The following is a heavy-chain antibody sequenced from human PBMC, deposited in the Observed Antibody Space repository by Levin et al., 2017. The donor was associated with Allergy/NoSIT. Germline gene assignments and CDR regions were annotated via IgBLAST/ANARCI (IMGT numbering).Heavy chain of an antibody. CDR1: GGTFSSYA. Sequence: SVKVSCKASGGTFSSYAISWVRQAPGQGLEWMGGIIPIFGTANYAQKFQGRVTITADESTSTAYMELSSLRSEDTAVYYCARGDYGDYVWYFDLWGRGTLVTVSS. CDR3: ARGDYGDYVWYFDL. V-gene: IGHV1-69*13. J-gene: IGHJ2*01. CDR2: IIPIFGTA. D-gene: IGHD4-17*01.